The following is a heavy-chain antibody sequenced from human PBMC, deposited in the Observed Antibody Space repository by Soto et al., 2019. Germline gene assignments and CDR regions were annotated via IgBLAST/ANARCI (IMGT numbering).Heavy chain of an antibody. CDR2: MYNSGRT. CDR3: GFGRFPSPVFDI. CDR1: GGSISSYY. Sequence: SETLSLTCTVSGGSISSYYWTWIRQPPGKGLEWIGFMYNSGRTHYNPSLKSRVTISLDTSKNQFSLNLRSVTAADTAVYYCGFGRFPSPVFDIWGQGTLVTVSS. D-gene: IGHD3-10*01. V-gene: IGHV4-59*08. J-gene: IGHJ4*01.